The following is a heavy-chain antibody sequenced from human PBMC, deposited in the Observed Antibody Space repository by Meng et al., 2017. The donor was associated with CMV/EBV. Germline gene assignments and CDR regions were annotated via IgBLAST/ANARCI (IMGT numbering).Heavy chain of an antibody. CDR2: IYYGECT. Sequence: SASYDSRWIRQRPGKGLECIGYIYYGECTYYIPSLESRLTISVATSNHQFSLKLTSVTAADTAVYYCARDTSLVGSSSRYYYGMDVWGQGTTVTVSS. CDR3: ARDTSLVGSSSRYYYGMDV. V-gene: IGHV4-31*02. J-gene: IGHJ6*02. D-gene: IGHD6-6*01. CDR1: SASYD.